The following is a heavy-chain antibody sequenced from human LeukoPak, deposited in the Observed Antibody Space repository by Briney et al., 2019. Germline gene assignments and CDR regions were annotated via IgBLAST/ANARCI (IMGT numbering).Heavy chain of an antibody. CDR2: IYYIGST. CDR1: GGSISSYY. J-gene: IGHJ3*02. V-gene: IGHV4-59*01. D-gene: IGHD6-19*01. Sequence: SETLSLTCTVSGGSISSYYWSWIRKPPGKGLEWIGYIYYIGSTNYNPSLKSRVTISVDTSKNQFSLKLSSVTAADTAVYYCARVGGIAVAGTDAFDIWGQGTMVTVSS. CDR3: ARVGGIAVAGTDAFDI.